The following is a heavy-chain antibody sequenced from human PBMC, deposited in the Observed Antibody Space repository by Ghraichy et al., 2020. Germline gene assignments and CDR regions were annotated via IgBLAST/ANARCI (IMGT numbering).Heavy chain of an antibody. Sequence: GGSLRLSCAASGFSFINNVMTWVRQAPGKGLEWVSGIRGSGDNTWYADSVKGRFTISRDNSKNTVYLQMNDLRAGDTALYYCAKDLRVGGVNAGGAFDVWGQGTMVSVSS. J-gene: IGHJ3*01. CDR1: GFSFINNV. CDR3: AKDLRVGGVNAGGAFDV. D-gene: IGHD3-10*01. CDR2: IRGSGDNT. V-gene: IGHV3-23*01.